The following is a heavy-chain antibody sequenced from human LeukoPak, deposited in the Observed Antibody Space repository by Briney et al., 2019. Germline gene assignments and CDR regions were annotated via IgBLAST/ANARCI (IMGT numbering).Heavy chain of an antibody. D-gene: IGHD3-10*01. CDR2: ISSSSSSI. V-gene: IGHV3-21*01. CDR3: AGERGVGEFY. CDR1: GFTFSTYT. Sequence: GGSLRLSCAASGFTFSTYTMNWVRQAPGKGLEWVSSISSSSSSIYYADSVKGRFSISRGNAKNSLYLQMNSLSAEDTAVYYCAGERGVGEFYWGQGTLVTVSS. J-gene: IGHJ4*02.